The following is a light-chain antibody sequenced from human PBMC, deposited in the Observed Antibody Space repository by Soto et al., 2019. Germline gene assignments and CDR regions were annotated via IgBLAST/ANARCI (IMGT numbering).Light chain of an antibody. J-gene: IGLJ2*01. Sequence: SYELTQPPSVSVAPGKTARITCGGDNIGSKSVHWYQQKPGQAPVLVIDYDSDRPSGIPERFSGSNSGNTATLTISRVEAGDEADYYCQVWDSSSDPPEVVFGGGTKLTV. CDR1: NIGSKS. V-gene: IGLV3-21*04. CDR2: YDS. CDR3: QVWDSSSDPPEVV.